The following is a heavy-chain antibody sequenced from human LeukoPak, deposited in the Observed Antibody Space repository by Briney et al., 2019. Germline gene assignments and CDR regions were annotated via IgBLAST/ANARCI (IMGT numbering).Heavy chain of an antibody. J-gene: IGHJ4*02. CDR3: AKDSGSYYFDY. CDR1: GFTFSSYG. D-gene: IGHD1-26*01. CDR2: ISYDGSNK. V-gene: IGHV3-30*18. Sequence: GGSLRLSCAASGFTFSSYGMHWVRQAPGKGLEWVAVISYDGSNKYYADSVKGRFTIPRDNSKNTLYLQMNSLRAEDTAVYYCAKDSGSYYFDYWGQGTLVTVSS.